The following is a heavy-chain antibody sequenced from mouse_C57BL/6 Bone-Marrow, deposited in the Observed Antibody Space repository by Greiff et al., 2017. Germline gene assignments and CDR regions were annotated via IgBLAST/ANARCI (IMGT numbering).Heavy chain of an antibody. J-gene: IGHJ2*01. CDR2: ISSGGSYT. V-gene: IGHV5-6*02. Sequence: EVKLVESGGDLVKPGGSLKLSCAASGFTFSSYGMSWVRQTPDKRLEWVATISSGGSYTYYPDSVKGRFTISRDNAKNTLYLQMSSLKSEETAMYYCARIITTVAHYFDYWGQGTTLTVSS. CDR3: ARIITTVAHYFDY. D-gene: IGHD1-1*01. CDR1: GFTFSSYG.